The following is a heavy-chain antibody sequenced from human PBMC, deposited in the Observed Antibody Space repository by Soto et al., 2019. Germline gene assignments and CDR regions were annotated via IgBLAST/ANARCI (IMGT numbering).Heavy chain of an antibody. CDR3: ARSYGTVGGMDG. V-gene: IGHV5-51*01. CDR1: GYTFNTYW. J-gene: IGHJ6*02. Sequence: GESLKISCKGSGYTFNTYWIAWVRQMPGKGLECMGIIYPGDSDTRYSPSFQGQVTISVDKSIATAYLQWSSLRASDTAIYYCARSYGTVGGMDGWGQGTTVTVS. D-gene: IGHD1-1*01. CDR2: IYPGDSDT.